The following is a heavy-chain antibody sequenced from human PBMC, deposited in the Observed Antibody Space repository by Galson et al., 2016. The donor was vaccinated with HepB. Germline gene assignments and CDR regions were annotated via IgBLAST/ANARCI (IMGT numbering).Heavy chain of an antibody. CDR3: AREGEILRGPFDY. CDR1: GGSFSSDG. D-gene: IGHD4-17*01. CDR2: IIPIYGTP. V-gene: IGHV1-69*06. Sequence: SVKVSCKASGGSFSSDGITWVRQAPGQGLEWMGGIIPIYGTPKYAQKFQGRVTITADKSTSTAYMELSSLRSEDTAVYYCAREGEILRGPFDYWGQGTLVTVSS. J-gene: IGHJ4*02.